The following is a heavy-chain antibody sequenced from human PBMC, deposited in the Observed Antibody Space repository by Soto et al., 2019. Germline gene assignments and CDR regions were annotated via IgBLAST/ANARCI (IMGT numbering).Heavy chain of an antibody. CDR3: ARDEVPAANWLDL. CDR2: IIPIFGTA. Sequence: QVQLVQSGAEVRKPGSSVKVSCKASGGTFSRHAISWVRQAPGQGLEWMGGIIPIFGTANHAQKFQGRVTIIADESTSTVYMELRSLRSDDTAVYYCARDEVPAANWLDLWGQGTLVTVSS. D-gene: IGHD2-2*01. V-gene: IGHV1-69*01. CDR1: GGTFSRHA. J-gene: IGHJ5*02.